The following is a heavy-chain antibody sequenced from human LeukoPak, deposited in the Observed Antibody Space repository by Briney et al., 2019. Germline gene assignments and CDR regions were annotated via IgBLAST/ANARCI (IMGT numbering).Heavy chain of an antibody. V-gene: IGHV3-23*01. CDR1: GFTFSSYA. Sequence: GGSLRLSCAASGFTFSSYAMSWVRQAPGKGLEWVSAISGSGGSTYYADSVKGRFTISRDNSKNTLYLQMNSLRAEDTAVYYCAKDPLGGATSPYYFDYWGQGTLVTVSS. CDR3: AKDPLGGATSPYYFDY. J-gene: IGHJ4*02. CDR2: ISGSGGST. D-gene: IGHD1-26*01.